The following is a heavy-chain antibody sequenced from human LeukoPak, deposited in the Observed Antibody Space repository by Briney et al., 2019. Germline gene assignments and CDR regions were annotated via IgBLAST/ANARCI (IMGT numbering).Heavy chain of an antibody. V-gene: IGHV4-61*01. CDR3: ARAPGRDYGDYGFYLYGVDV. D-gene: IGHD4-17*01. Sequence: PSETLSLTCTVSGGSVSSENYYWRWIRQPPGKGLEWIGYIYYSGSTNYKSSLKSRVTISIDTSKNQFSLKLSSVTAADTAVYFCARAPGRDYGDYGFYLYGVDVWGQGTTVTVSS. J-gene: IGHJ6*02. CDR1: GGSVSSENYY. CDR2: IYYSGST.